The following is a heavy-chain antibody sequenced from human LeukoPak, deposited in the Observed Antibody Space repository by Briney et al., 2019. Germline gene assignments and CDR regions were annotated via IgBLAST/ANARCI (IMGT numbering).Heavy chain of an antibody. Sequence: PSETLSLTCTVSGGSISSYYWSWIRQPPGKGLEWIGYIYYSGSTNYNPSLKSRVTISVDTSKNQFSLKLSSVTAADTAVYYCARDEGWTPLDYWGQGTLVTVSS. V-gene: IGHV4-59*01. CDR2: IYYSGST. J-gene: IGHJ4*02. CDR3: ARDEGWTPLDY. CDR1: GGSISSYY. D-gene: IGHD6-19*01.